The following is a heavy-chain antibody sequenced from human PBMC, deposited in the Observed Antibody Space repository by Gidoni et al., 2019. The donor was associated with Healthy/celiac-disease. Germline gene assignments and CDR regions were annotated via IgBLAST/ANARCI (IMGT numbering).Heavy chain of an antibody. CDR2: ISSSSSYI. CDR3: AKLGDYDILTGYNYYYYMDV. D-gene: IGHD3-9*01. Sequence: EVQLVESGGGLVKPGGSLRLSCAASGFTFSRYSMNWVRQAPGKGLEWVSSISSSSSYIYYADSVKGRFTISRDNAKNSLYLQMNSLRAEDTAVYYCAKLGDYDILTGYNYYYYMDVWGKGTTVTVSS. V-gene: IGHV3-21*01. J-gene: IGHJ6*03. CDR1: GFTFSRYS.